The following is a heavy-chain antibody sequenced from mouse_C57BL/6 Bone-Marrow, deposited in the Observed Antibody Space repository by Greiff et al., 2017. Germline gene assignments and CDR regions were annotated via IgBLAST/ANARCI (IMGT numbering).Heavy chain of an antibody. CDR1: GFNIKNTY. D-gene: IGHD1-1*01. J-gene: IGHJ4*01. Sequence: VQLKESVAELVRPGASVKLSCTASGFNIKNTYMHWVKQRPEQGLEWIGRIDSANGDTKYAPKFQGKATITADTSSNTAYLQLSSLTSEDTAIYYCARYYGSSYYDAMDYWGQGTSVTVSA. V-gene: IGHV14-3*01. CDR3: ARYYGSSYYDAMDY. CDR2: IDSANGDT.